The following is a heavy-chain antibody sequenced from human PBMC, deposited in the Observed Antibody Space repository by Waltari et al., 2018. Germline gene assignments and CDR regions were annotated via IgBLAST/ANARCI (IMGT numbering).Heavy chain of an antibody. CDR1: GGSISSTTYY. J-gene: IGHJ4*02. D-gene: IGHD1-26*01. Sequence: QLQLQESGPGLVKPSETLSLTCTVSGGSISSTTYYWGWIRQPPGKGLEWIGSIYYSGNTYYNPSLKSRVTISVDTSKNQFSLKLSSVTAADTAVYYCARQASLRVGAIHYWGQGTLVTVSS. V-gene: IGHV4-39*01. CDR2: IYYSGNT. CDR3: ARQASLRVGAIHY.